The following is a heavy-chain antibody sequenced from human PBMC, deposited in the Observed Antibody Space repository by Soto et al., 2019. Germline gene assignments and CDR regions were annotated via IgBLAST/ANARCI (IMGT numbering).Heavy chain of an antibody. J-gene: IGHJ6*02. CDR1: GYSFTSYW. V-gene: IGHV5-51*01. CDR2: IYPGDSDT. Sequence: GESLKISCKGSGYSFTSYWIGWVRQMPGKGLELMGIIYPGDSDTRYSPSFQGQVTISADKSISTAYLQWSSLKASDTAMYYCAISVTQPYYYYGMDVWGQGTTVTVSS. CDR3: AISVTQPYYYYGMDV. D-gene: IGHD4-17*01.